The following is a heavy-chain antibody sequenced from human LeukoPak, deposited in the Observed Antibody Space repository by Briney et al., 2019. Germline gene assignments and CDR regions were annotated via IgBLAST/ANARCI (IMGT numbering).Heavy chain of an antibody. Sequence: XAXXXXTFSSYAMHWVRQAPGKGLEWVAVISYDGSNKYYADSVKGRFAISRDNSKNTLYLQMNSLRAEDTAVYYCARDCGGDCWFDYWGQGTLVTVSS. CDR1: XXTFSSYA. CDR2: ISYDGSNK. CDR3: ARDCGGDCWFDY. V-gene: IGHV3-30*09. J-gene: IGHJ4*02. D-gene: IGHD2-21*02.